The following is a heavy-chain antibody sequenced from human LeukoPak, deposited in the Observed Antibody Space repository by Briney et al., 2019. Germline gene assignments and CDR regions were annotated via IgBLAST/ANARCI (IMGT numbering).Heavy chain of an antibody. CDR1: GGLISSSSYY. CDR3: ARGLTQSSDSFPSFTRVRGVRFDP. D-gene: IGHD3-10*01. CDR2: IYYSGST. V-gene: IGHV4-39*07. Sequence: PSETLSLTCTVAGGLISSSSYYWGWIRQPPGKGLEWIGSIYYSGSTYYNPSLKSPVTLSVDTSKNPFSLKLSSVTPAGPAVYYCARGLTQSSDSFPSFTRVRGVRFDPWGQGTLVTVSS. J-gene: IGHJ5*02.